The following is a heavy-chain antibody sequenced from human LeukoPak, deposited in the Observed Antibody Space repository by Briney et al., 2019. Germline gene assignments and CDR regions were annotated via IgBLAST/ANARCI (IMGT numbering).Heavy chain of an antibody. CDR1: GFTFSNYW. CDR3: ARDRGWRTSGYYLYHFDY. D-gene: IGHD3-22*01. V-gene: IGHV3-30*03. CDR2: TSSDLNVK. J-gene: IGHJ4*02. Sequence: GGSLRLSCAVSGFTFSNYWMTWVRQAPGKGLEWVAVTSSDLNVKLYADSVKGRFTISRDNAKNSLYLEMSSLRVEDTAVYYCARDRGWRTSGYYLYHFDYWGQGTLVTFAS.